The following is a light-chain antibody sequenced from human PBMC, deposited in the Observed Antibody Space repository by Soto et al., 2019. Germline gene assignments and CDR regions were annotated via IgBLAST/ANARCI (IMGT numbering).Light chain of an antibody. J-gene: IGKJ4*01. CDR2: DAS. Sequence: DIQMTQSPSTLSASLGDRVTITCRASQSVGNSLAWYQQRPGKAPKLLIFDASTLESGVPSKFRGSGSGTEFTFTISSLQPDDFETYFCQQYSTYALTFGGGTKVDIK. CDR1: QSVGNS. V-gene: IGKV1-5*01. CDR3: QQYSTYALT.